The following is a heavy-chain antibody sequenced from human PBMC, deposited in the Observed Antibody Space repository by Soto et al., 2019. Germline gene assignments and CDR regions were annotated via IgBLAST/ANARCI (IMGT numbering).Heavy chain of an antibody. J-gene: IGHJ4*02. Sequence: QLQLQESGPGLVKPSETLSLTCTVSGGSISSSSYYWGWIRQPPGKGLEWIGSIYYSGSTYYNPSLKSRVTISVDTSTNQFSLKLSSVTAADTAVYYCARRLITMVRGVIQYYFDYWGQGTLVTVSS. D-gene: IGHD3-10*01. CDR2: IYYSGST. V-gene: IGHV4-39*01. CDR1: GGSISSSSYY. CDR3: ARRLITMVRGVIQYYFDY.